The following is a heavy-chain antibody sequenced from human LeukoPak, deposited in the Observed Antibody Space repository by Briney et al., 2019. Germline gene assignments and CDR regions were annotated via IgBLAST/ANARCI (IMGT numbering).Heavy chain of an antibody. J-gene: IGHJ5*02. D-gene: IGHD2-15*01. Sequence: ASLKVSCKASGYTFTSYGISWVRQAPGQGLEWMEWISAYTGNTNYAQKLQGRVAMTTDTSTSTAYMELRSLRSDDTAVYYCARGCSGGSCYMKVEFDPWGQGTLVTVSS. V-gene: IGHV1-18*04. CDR1: GYTFTSYG. CDR2: ISAYTGNT. CDR3: ARGCSGGSCYMKVEFDP.